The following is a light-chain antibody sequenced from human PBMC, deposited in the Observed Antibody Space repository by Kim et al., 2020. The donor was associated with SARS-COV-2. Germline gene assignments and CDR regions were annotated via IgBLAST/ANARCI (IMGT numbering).Light chain of an antibody. CDR3: QQYGTSPT. Sequence: LSPGETATPSCRARQSLRRTYVAWYQQRPGPATSLLISDASSTATGIPGRFSGSASGTDFTLTITRLEPEDFAVYYWQQYGTSPTFGQGTKVEIK. V-gene: IGKV3-20*01. CDR1: QSLRRTY. CDR2: DAS. J-gene: IGKJ1*01.